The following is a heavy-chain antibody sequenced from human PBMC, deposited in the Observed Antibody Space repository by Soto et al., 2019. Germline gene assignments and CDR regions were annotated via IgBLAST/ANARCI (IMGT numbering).Heavy chain of an antibody. V-gene: IGHV4-31*03. CDR2: IYYSGNT. Sequence: QVQLQESGPGLVKPSQTLSLTCSVSGVSISSGGYYWSWIRQHPGKGLEWIGYIYYSGNTYYNPSLKRRITISLDTSKDQFFLNLSSVTAADTAVYYCARGGYGDYSIRGFDPWGQGILVTVSS. CDR3: ARGGYGDYSIRGFDP. CDR1: GVSISSGGYY. D-gene: IGHD4-17*01. J-gene: IGHJ5*02.